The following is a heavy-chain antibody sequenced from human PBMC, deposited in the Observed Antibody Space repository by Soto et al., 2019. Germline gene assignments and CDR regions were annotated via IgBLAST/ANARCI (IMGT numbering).Heavy chain of an antibody. Sequence: QVQLVESGGGVVQPGRSLRLSCAASGFPFSSYGMHWVREAPGKGLEWVAVISYDGSNKYYADSVKGRFTISRDNSASTLYLQMNSLRPEDTALYYCVGGQYYFDYRGQGTLLTVS. CDR2: ISYDGSNK. CDR3: VGGQYYFDY. D-gene: IGHD3-10*01. J-gene: IGHJ4*02. CDR1: GFPFSSYG. V-gene: IGHV3-30*03.